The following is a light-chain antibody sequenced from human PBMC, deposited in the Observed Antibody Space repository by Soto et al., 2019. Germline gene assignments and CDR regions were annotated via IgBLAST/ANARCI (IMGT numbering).Light chain of an antibody. CDR2: WAS. CDR1: QSVLYSSYNMNY. CDR3: QNYSSTYFA. J-gene: IGKJ4*01. V-gene: IGKV4-1*01. Sequence: DIVMTQSPDSLVVSLGERATISYNSSQSVLYSSYNMNYLAWYQQKPSQPPNLLIYWASTWESGVPDRFSGSGSGTDFTLTISSLQAEDVAVYYCQNYSSTYFALGGGTKVDIK.